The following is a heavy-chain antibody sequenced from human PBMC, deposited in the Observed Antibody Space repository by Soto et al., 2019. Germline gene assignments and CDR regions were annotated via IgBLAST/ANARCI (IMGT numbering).Heavy chain of an antibody. CDR1: GFTFSSYW. Sequence: EVQLVESGGGLVQPGESLRLSCAASGFTFSSYWMHWVRQAPGKGLVWVSRINSDGSSTIYAGSVKGRFTISRDNAKNTLYLQMNSLRAEDTAVYYCVRTSLVVVAATREDYWGQGTLVTVSS. D-gene: IGHD2-15*01. V-gene: IGHV3-74*01. CDR3: VRTSLVVVAATREDY. J-gene: IGHJ4*02. CDR2: INSDGSST.